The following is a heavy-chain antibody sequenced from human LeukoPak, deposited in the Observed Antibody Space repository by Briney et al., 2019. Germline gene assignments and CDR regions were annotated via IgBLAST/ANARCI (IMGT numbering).Heavy chain of an antibody. CDR2: IRSKANNYAT. J-gene: IGHJ5*02. V-gene: IGHV3-73*01. Sequence: GGSLKLSCAASGFTFSGSAMHWVRQASGKGLEWVGRIRSKANNYATAYAASVKGRFTISRDDSKNTAYLQMNSLKTEDTAVYYCTKRATDDSSGYYSAWGQGTLVTVSS. D-gene: IGHD3-22*01. CDR3: TKRATDDSSGYYSA. CDR1: GFTFSGSA.